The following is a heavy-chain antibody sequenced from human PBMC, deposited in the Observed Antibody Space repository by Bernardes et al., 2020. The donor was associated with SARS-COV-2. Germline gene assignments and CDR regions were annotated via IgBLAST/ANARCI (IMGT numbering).Heavy chain of an antibody. CDR2: LNGDGSST. CDR3: VRGSGNYYFDV. Sequence: VGSLRLSCAASGFTFSNYWMHWVRQTPEKGLDWVSRLNGDGSSTNYADSVKGRFSISRDNAKNTVYLQMNSLRVEDTALYYCVRGSGNYYFDVWGQGILVTVSS. D-gene: IGHD1-26*01. CDR1: GFTFSNYW. J-gene: IGHJ4*02. V-gene: IGHV3-74*01.